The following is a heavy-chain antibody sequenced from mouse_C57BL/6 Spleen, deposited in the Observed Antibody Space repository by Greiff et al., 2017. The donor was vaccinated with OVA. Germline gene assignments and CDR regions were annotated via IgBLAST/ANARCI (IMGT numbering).Heavy chain of an antibody. D-gene: IGHD2-3*01. CDR1: GYAFSSPW. J-gene: IGHJ2*01. CDR2: IYPGDGDT. Sequence: VQLQQSGPELVKPGASVKISCKASGYAFSSPWMNWVKQRPGKGLEWIGRIYPGDGDTNYNGKFKGKATLTADKSSSTAYMQLSSLTSEDSAVYFCARVVYDGYFDYWGQGTTLTVSS. CDR3: ARVVYDGYFDY. V-gene: IGHV1-82*01.